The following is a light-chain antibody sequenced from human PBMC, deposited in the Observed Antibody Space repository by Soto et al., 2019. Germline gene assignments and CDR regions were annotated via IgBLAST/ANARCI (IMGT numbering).Light chain of an antibody. Sequence: EIVMAQSPATLSVSPGERATLSCRASQSVSSNLAWYQHKPCQAPRLLISGASTRATGIPARFIGSGSGAEFTLTISSLQSKYFAVYYCQQYNNAPIAFGQWPQREIK. CDR2: GAS. J-gene: IGKJ5*01. V-gene: IGKV3-15*01. CDR3: QQYNNAPIA. CDR1: QSVSSN.